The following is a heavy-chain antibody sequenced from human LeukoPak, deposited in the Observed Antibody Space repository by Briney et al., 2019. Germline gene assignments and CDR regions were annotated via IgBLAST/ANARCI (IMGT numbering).Heavy chain of an antibody. CDR1: GFSVSNSG. V-gene: IGHV3-23*01. CDR3: AQGYLSGWYPS. CDR2: ISVDGKTA. Sequence: GGSLRLSCVVSGFSVSNSGMSWVRQAPGKGLDWISAISVDGKTAYYADSVKGRFIISRDNSKNKLYLQLSGLRAEDTAVYYCAQGYLSGWYPSWGQGSMVSVSS. D-gene: IGHD6-19*01. J-gene: IGHJ5*02.